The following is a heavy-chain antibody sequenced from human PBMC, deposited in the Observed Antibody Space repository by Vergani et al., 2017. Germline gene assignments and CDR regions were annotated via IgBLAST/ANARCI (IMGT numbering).Heavy chain of an antibody. D-gene: IGHD3-3*01. CDR2: IYYSGST. J-gene: IGHJ4*02. CDR3: ARSFGVDY. CDR1: GGSISSYY. V-gene: IGHV4-39*07. Sequence: QVQLQESGPGLVKPSETLSLTCTVSGGSISSYYWGWIRQPPGKGLEWIGSIYYSGSTYYNPSLKSRVTISVDTSKNQFSLKLSSVTAADTAVYYCARSFGVDYWGQGTLVTVSS.